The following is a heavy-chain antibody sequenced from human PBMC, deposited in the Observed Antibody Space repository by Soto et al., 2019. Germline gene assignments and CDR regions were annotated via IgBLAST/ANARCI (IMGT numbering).Heavy chain of an antibody. V-gene: IGHV3-23*01. D-gene: IGHD6-19*01. CDR3: AKGVYSAGWSYYFDY. CDR1: GFTFSNYA. CDR2: ISGSGGST. J-gene: IGHJ4*02. Sequence: PGGSLRLSCAASGFTFSNYAMSWVRQAPGKGLEWVSSISGSGGSTYYADSVKGRFTVPRDNSKNTLYLQMNSLRAEDTAVYYCAKGVYSAGWSYYFDYWGQGTLVTVSS.